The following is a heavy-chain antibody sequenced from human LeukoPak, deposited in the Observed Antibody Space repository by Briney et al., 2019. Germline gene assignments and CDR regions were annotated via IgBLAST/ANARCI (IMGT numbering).Heavy chain of an antibody. V-gene: IGHV4-30-4*08. CDR1: GGSISSGDYY. Sequence: KASETLSLTCTVSGGSISSGDYYWSWIRQPPGKGLEWIGYIYYSGSTYYNPSLKSRFTISVDTSKNQFSLKLRSVTAADTAVYYCARALRIAVAGNADPFDYWGQGTLVTVSS. CDR3: ARALRIAVAGNADPFDY. J-gene: IGHJ4*02. D-gene: IGHD6-19*01. CDR2: IYYSGST.